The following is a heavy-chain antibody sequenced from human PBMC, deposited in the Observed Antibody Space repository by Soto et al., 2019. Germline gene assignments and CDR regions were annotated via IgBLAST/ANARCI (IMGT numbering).Heavy chain of an antibody. D-gene: IGHD3-10*01. CDR3: ARDYGRGAFDI. V-gene: IGHV3-21*01. CDR1: EFTISHYT. Sequence: ESGGGLVKPGGSLRLSCAASEFTISHYTMNWVRQAPGKGLEWVSSISSGGDYVFSADSVKGRFTISRDNAKNSLFLQMNSLRAEDTAVYFCARDYGRGAFDIWGRGTTVAVSS. CDR2: ISSGGDYV. J-gene: IGHJ3*02.